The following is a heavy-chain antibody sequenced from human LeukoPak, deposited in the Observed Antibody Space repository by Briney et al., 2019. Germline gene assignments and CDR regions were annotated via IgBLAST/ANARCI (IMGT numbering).Heavy chain of an antibody. J-gene: IGHJ6*03. CDR1: GYTFTSYG. CDR2: ISAYNGNT. Sequence: GASVKVSRKASGYTFTSYGISWVRQAPGQGLEWMGWISAYNGNTNYAQKLQGRVTMTTDTSTSTAYMELRSLRSDDTAVYYCARAATVVTPGYYYYYMDVWGKGTTVTVSS. CDR3: ARAATVVTPGYYYYYMDV. D-gene: IGHD4-23*01. V-gene: IGHV1-18*01.